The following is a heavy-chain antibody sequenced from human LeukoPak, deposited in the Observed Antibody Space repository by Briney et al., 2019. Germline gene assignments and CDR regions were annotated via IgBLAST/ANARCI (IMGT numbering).Heavy chain of an antibody. CDR3: ARAAAGTESVDY. D-gene: IGHD6-13*01. Sequence: SETLSLTCTVSSGSISSYYWSWIRQPPGKGLEWIGYIYYSGSTNYNPSLKSRVTISVDASKNQFSLKLSSVTAADTAVYYCARAAAGTESVDYWGQGTLVTVSS. J-gene: IGHJ4*02. CDR1: SGSISSYY. CDR2: IYYSGST. V-gene: IGHV4-59*01.